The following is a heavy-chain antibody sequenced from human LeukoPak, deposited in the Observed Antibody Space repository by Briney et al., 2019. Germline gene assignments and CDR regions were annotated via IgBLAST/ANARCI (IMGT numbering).Heavy chain of an antibody. V-gene: IGHV3-53*01. CDR3: ASRIATAGSVDY. D-gene: IGHD6-13*01. CDR2: IYSSDST. CDR1: GFTVSSNY. Sequence: TGGSLRLSCAASGFTVSSNYMSWVRQAPGKGLEWVSVIYSSDSTYYADSVKGRFTISRDNSKNTLHLQMNTLRAEDTAVYYCASRIATAGSVDYWGQGTLVTVSS. J-gene: IGHJ4*02.